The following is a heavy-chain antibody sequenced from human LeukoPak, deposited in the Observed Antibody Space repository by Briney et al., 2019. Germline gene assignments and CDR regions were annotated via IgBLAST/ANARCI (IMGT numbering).Heavy chain of an antibody. CDR1: GGSISSSNW. CDR2: IHHSGST. D-gene: IGHD6-13*01. J-gene: IGHJ4*02. Sequence: SETLSLTCAVSGGSISSSNWWSWVRQPPGKGLEWIGEIHHSGSTNYNPSLKSRVTISVDKSKNQFSLKLSSVTAADTAVYYCARRGYSSSWILFDYWGQGTLVTVSS. CDR3: ARRGYSSSWILFDY. V-gene: IGHV4-4*02.